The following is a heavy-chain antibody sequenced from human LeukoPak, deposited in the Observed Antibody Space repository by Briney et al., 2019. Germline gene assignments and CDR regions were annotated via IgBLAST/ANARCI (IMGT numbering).Heavy chain of an antibody. J-gene: IGHJ3*02. CDR3: ARPSIVGATLRSAFDI. CDR2: ISSSSSYI. Sequence: PGGSLRLSCAASGFIFSTYNIDWVRQAPGKGLEWVSSISSSSSYIYYADSVKGRFTISRDNAKNSLYLQMNSLRSDDTAVYYCARPSIVGATLRSAFDIWGQGTMVTVSS. V-gene: IGHV3-21*04. CDR1: GFIFSTYN. D-gene: IGHD1-26*01.